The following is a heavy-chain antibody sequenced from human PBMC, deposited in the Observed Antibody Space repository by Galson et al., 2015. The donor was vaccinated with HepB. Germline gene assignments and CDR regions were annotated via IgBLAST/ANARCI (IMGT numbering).Heavy chain of an antibody. V-gene: IGHV1-2*02. CDR1: GYTFSDYY. D-gene: IGHD6-25*01. CDR3: ARDSSGWNEKNWFDP. CDR2: INPNSGGT. J-gene: IGHJ5*02. Sequence: SVKVSCKASGYTFSDYYIYWVRQAPGQGLEWMGWINPNSGGTNCAQNFQDRVTTTSDTSISTAYMELSSLRFDDTAVYYCARDSSGWNEKNWFDPWGQGSLVIVSS.